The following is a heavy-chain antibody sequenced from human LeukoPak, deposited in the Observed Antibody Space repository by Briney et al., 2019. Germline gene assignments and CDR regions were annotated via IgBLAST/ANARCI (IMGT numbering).Heavy chain of an antibody. J-gene: IGHJ4*02. CDR3: AKIYSSSWYYFDY. Sequence: GGSLRLSCEASKFTFSDYAMSWVRQAPGKGLEWVASIDGGGGDPWYANFVKGRFTVSRDNSRNTLYLQMSTLRAEDTAVYYCAKIYSSSWYYFDYWGQGTLVTVSS. D-gene: IGHD6-13*01. CDR2: IDGGGGDP. CDR1: KFTFSDYA. V-gene: IGHV3-23*01.